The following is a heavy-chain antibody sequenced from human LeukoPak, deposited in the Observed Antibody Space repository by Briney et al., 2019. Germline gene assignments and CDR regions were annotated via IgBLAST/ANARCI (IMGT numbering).Heavy chain of an antibody. J-gene: IGHJ4*02. D-gene: IGHD6-19*01. CDR1: GFTFSSYA. CDR3: AKEAFSSGWN. CDR2: IGGSGGST. Sequence: PGGSLRLSCAASGFTFSSYAMSWVRQAPGKGLEWASAIGGSGGSTYYADSVKGRFTISRDNSKNTLGLQMNSLRAEDSAVYYCAKEAFSSGWNWGQGTLVTVSS. V-gene: IGHV3-23*01.